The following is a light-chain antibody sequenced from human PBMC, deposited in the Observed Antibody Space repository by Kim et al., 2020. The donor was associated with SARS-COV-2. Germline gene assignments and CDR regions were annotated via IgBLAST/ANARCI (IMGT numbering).Light chain of an antibody. CDR1: SLRRSY. CDR3: NSRESSANHWI. J-gene: IGLJ2*01. CDR2: GKN. V-gene: IGLV3-19*01. Sequence: SSELTQDPAVSVALGQTVRITCQGDSLRRSYATWYQQKPGQAPVLVFYGKNNRPSGIPDRFSGSYSGNTASLTITAAQPEDEADYYCNSRESSANHWIFGGGTQLTVL.